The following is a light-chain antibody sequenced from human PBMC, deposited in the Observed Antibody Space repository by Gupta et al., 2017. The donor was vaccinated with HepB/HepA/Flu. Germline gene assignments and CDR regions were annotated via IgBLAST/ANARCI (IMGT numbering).Light chain of an antibody. CDR2: KAS. Sequence: EIVMTQSPLSLPVTPGEPASISCRSSQSLLHSDRHIYLDWYVQKPGQSPQLLIYKASNRASGVPDRFSGSGSGTDFTLRISRVEAEDVGLYYCMRALHSPRTFGQGTKVEIK. V-gene: IGKV2-28*01. CDR3: MRALHSPRT. CDR1: QSLLHSDRHIY. J-gene: IGKJ1*01.